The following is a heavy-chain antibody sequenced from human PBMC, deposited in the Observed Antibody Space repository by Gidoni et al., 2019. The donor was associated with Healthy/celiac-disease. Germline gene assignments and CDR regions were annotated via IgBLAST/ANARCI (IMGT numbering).Heavy chain of an antibody. CDR3: ARDGSVAMGYFDY. Sequence: QVQLVESGGGVVQPGRSLRLSCAASGFTFSSYAMHCVRQAPGKGLEWVAVISYDGSNKYYADSVKGRFTISRDNSKNTLYLQMNSLRAEDTAVYYCARDGSVAMGYFDYWGQGTLVTVSS. D-gene: IGHD5-12*01. V-gene: IGHV3-30-3*01. CDR2: ISYDGSNK. CDR1: GFTFSSYA. J-gene: IGHJ4*02.